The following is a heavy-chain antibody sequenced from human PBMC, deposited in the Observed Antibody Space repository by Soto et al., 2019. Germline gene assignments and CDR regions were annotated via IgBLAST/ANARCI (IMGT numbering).Heavy chain of an antibody. CDR3: ARVHTFGFDYYYGMDV. Sequence: TSTSYYMHWVRQAPGQGLEWMGIINPSGGSTSYAQNFQGRVTMTRDTSTSTVYMELSSLRSEDTAVYYCARVHTFGFDYYYGMDVWGQGTTVTLSS. CDR1: TSTSYY. J-gene: IGHJ6*02. D-gene: IGHD3-10*01. CDR2: INPSGGST. V-gene: IGHV1-46*01.